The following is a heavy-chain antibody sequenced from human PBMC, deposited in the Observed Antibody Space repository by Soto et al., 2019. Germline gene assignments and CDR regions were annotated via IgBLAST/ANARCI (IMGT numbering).Heavy chain of an antibody. Sequence: GGSLRLSCAASGFTFSSYGMHWVRQAPGKGLEWVAVIWYDGSNKYYADSVKGRFTISRDNSKNTLYLQMNSLRAEDTAVYYCARGDYDYIWESAPVPLLPLAYWGQGTLVTGSS. V-gene: IGHV3-33*01. D-gene: IGHD3-16*01. CDR1: GFTFSSYG. J-gene: IGHJ4*02. CDR3: ARGDYDYIWESAPVPLLPLAY. CDR2: IWYDGSNK.